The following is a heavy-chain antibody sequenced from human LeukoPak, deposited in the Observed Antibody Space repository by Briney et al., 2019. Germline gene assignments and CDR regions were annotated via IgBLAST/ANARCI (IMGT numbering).Heavy chain of an antibody. Sequence: SETLSLTCAVYGGSFSGYYWSWIRQPPGKGLEWIGEINHSGSTNYNPSLKSRVTISVDTSKNQFSLKLSSVTAADTAVYYCARGGTGTTKVRGWFDSWGQGTLVTVSS. CDR3: ARGGTGTTKVRGWFDS. V-gene: IGHV4-34*01. J-gene: IGHJ5*01. CDR1: GGSFSGYY. D-gene: IGHD1-1*01. CDR2: INHSGST.